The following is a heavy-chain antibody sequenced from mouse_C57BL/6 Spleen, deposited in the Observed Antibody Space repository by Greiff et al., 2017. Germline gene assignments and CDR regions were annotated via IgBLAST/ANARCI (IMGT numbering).Heavy chain of an antibody. D-gene: IGHD4-1*01. Sequence: QVQLQQSGAELVKPGASVKISCKASGYAFSSYWMNWVKQRPGKGLEWIGQIYPGDGDTNYNGKFKGKATLTADKSSSTAYMQLSSLTSEDSAVYFCARRWDGSYYFDYWGQGTTLTVSS. J-gene: IGHJ2*01. CDR1: GYAFSSYW. CDR3: ARRWDGSYYFDY. V-gene: IGHV1-80*01. CDR2: IYPGDGDT.